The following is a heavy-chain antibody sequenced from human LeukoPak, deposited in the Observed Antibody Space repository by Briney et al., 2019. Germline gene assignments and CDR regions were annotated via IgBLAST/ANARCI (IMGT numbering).Heavy chain of an antibody. CDR1: GFAFSSHA. CDR3: ARDRDCSGDICNYYYYGMDL. V-gene: IGHV3-33*08. Sequence: RTGGSLRLSCAASGFAFSSHAMHWVRQAPGKGLEWVAVLWYDGSNKYYADSVRGRFTISRDNSKNTLYLQMNSLRAEDTAVYYCARDRDCSGDICNYYYYGMDLWGQGTTVTVSS. D-gene: IGHD2-15*01. J-gene: IGHJ6*02. CDR2: LWYDGSNK.